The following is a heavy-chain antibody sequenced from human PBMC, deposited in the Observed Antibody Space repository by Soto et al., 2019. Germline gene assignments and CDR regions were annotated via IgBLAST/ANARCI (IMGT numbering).Heavy chain of an antibody. Sequence: GGSLRLSCAASGFTFSSYGMHWVRQAPGKGLEWVAVISYDGSNKYYADSVKGRFTISRDNSKNTLYLQMNSLRAEDTAVYYCARGKRDYYDSSGPPPKRYYYYGMDVWGQGTTVTVSS. CDR3: ARGKRDYYDSSGPPPKRYYYYGMDV. D-gene: IGHD3-22*01. CDR1: GFTFSSYG. J-gene: IGHJ6*02. V-gene: IGHV3-30*03. CDR2: ISYDGSNK.